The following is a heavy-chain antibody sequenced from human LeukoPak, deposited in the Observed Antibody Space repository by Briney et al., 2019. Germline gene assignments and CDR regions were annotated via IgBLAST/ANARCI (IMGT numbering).Heavy chain of an antibody. CDR3: ARKKDSSGYFS. CDR2: IYYSGST. V-gene: IGHV4-39*07. J-gene: IGHJ4*02. Sequence: PSETLSLTCTVSGGSISSSSYYWGWIRQPPGKGLEWIGSIYYSGSTYYNPSLKSRVSMSLDTTNNQFSLKLSSVTAVDTAKYYCARKKDSSGYFSWGQGILVTVSS. D-gene: IGHD3-22*01. CDR1: GGSISSSSYY.